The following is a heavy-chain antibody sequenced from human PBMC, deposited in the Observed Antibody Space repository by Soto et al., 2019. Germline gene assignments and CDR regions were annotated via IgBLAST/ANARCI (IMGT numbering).Heavy chain of an antibody. CDR3: ERGIAARSLDS. V-gene: IGHV3-48*03. Sequence: PGGSLRLSCAASGFTFSSYEMNWVRQAPGKGLEWVSFISSSSSTIYYADSVKGRFTISRDNAKNSLYLQMDSLRAEDTAVYYCERGIAARSLDSWGQGDLVTVSS. CDR1: GFTFSSYE. CDR2: ISSSSSTI. D-gene: IGHD6-6*01. J-gene: IGHJ4*02.